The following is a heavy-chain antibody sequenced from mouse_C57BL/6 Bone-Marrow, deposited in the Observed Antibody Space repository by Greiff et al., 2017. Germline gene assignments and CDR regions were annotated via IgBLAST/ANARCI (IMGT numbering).Heavy chain of an antibody. CDR1: GFTFSSYG. J-gene: IGHJ4*01. CDR3: ARHSYYAMDY. CDR2: ISSGGSYT. V-gene: IGHV5-6*01. Sequence: EVKLVESGGDLVKPGGSLKLSCAASGFTFSSYGMSWVRQTPDKRLEWVATISSGGSYTYYPDSVKGRFTISRDNAKNTLYLQMSSLKSEDTAMYYWARHSYYAMDYWGQGTSVTVSS.